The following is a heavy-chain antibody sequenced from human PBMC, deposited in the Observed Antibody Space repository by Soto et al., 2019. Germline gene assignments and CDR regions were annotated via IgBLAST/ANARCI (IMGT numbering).Heavy chain of an antibody. D-gene: IGHD6-19*01. CDR3: ASRIAVPSPSGYFQY. V-gene: IGHV4-39*01. CDR2: VYNSATT. CDR1: GASISTTSHF. Sequence: SETLSLTCTVSGASISTTSHFWGWMRQPPGKGLEWIVSVYNSATTFYNAAPERRVTLSVDANKNQFSLNLSSGSAADTAVYYCASRIAVPSPSGYFQYWGHGTLVTVSS. J-gene: IGHJ4*01.